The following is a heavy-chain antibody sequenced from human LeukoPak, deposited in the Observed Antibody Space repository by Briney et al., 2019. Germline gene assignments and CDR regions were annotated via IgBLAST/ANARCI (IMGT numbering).Heavy chain of an antibody. V-gene: IGHV5-51*01. Sequence: GESLKISCKGSGYSFTSYWIGWVRQMPGKGLEWMGIIYPGDSDTRYSPSFQGQVTISADKSISTAYLQWSSLKASDTAMYCCALRGYYDILTGYYVGTYYFDYWGQGTLVTVSS. CDR2: IYPGDSDT. CDR1: GYSFTSYW. D-gene: IGHD3-9*01. CDR3: ALRGYYDILTGYYVGTYYFDY. J-gene: IGHJ4*02.